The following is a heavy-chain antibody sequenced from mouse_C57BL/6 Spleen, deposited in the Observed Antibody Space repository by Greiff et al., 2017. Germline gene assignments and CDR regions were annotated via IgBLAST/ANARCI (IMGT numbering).Heavy chain of an antibody. CDR3: ASSYDYDAAWFAY. Sequence: VQLQQPGAELVKPGASVKVSCKASGYTFTSYWMHWVKQRPGKGLEWIGRIHPADGDTNYNQKFKGKATLTVDKSSSTAYMQLNSLISEASAVYYWASSYDYDAAWFAYWGQGTLLTVSA. J-gene: IGHJ3*01. CDR1: GYTFTSYW. V-gene: IGHV1-74*01. CDR2: IHPADGDT. D-gene: IGHD2-4*01.